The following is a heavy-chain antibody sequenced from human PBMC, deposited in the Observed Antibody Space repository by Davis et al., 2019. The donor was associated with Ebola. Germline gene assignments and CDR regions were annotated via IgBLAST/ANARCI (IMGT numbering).Heavy chain of an antibody. CDR1: GYTFTSYG. V-gene: IGHV1-18*01. J-gene: IGHJ6*02. Sequence: ASVKVSCKASGYTFTSYGISWVRQAPGQGLEWMGWISAYNGNTNYAQKLQGRVTMTTDTSTSTAYMELRSLRYDDTAVYYCARSTGIAVAGTPVGGMDVWGQGTTVTVSS. CDR2: ISAYNGNT. CDR3: ARSTGIAVAGTPVGGMDV. D-gene: IGHD6-19*01.